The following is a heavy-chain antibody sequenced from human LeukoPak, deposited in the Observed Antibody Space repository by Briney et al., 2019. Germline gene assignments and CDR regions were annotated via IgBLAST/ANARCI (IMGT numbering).Heavy chain of an antibody. Sequence: GGSLRLSCAASGFTVSTNYMNWVRQAPGKGLEGVSVIYRGDSTYYADSVKGRFTISRDNSKNTLFLQMSSLRAEDSAVYYCAREWEQLPYFDYWGQGTLVTVSS. D-gene: IGHD1-26*01. J-gene: IGHJ4*02. CDR3: AREWEQLPYFDY. CDR1: GFTVSTNY. CDR2: IYRGDST. V-gene: IGHV3-66*02.